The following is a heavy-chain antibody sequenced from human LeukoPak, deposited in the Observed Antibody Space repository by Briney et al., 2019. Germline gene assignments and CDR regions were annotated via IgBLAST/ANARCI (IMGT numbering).Heavy chain of an antibody. CDR3: AKDQYSTSWYYFDY. CDR1: GFTFSSYS. J-gene: IGHJ4*02. CDR2: ISSSSSTI. Sequence: GGSLRLSCAASGFTFSSYSMNWVRQAPGKGLEWVSYISSSSSTIYYADSVKGRFTISRDNAKNSLYLQMNSLRAEDTAVYCCAKDQYSTSWYYFDYWGQGTLVTVSS. D-gene: IGHD6-13*01. V-gene: IGHV3-48*04.